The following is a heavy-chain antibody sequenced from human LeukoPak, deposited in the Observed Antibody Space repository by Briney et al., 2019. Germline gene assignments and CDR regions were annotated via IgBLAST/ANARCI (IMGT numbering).Heavy chain of an antibody. Sequence: TSETLSLTCTVSGGSISTYYWSWIRQPPGKGLEWIGYIYYSGSTNYNPSLKSRVTISVDTSKNQFSLQLSSVTAAATAVYYCARAPRDYFHYWGQGTLVTVSS. J-gene: IGHJ4*02. CDR2: IYYSGST. CDR1: GGSISTYY. V-gene: IGHV4-59*08. CDR3: ARAPRDYFHY.